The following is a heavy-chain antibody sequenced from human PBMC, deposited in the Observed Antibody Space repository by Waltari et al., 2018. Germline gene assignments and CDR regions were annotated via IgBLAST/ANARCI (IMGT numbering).Heavy chain of an antibody. CDR1: GGSISSYY. CDR3: ARVFTENYYYYMDV. J-gene: IGHJ6*03. V-gene: IGHV4-59*01. D-gene: IGHD1-20*01. Sequence: QVQLQESGPGLVKPSETLSLTCTVSGGSISSYYWSWIRQPPGKGLEWIGYIYYSGSTNYNPSLKSRVTISVDTSKNQFALKRSSVTAADTAVYYCARVFTENYYYYMDVWGKGTTVTVSS. CDR2: IYYSGST.